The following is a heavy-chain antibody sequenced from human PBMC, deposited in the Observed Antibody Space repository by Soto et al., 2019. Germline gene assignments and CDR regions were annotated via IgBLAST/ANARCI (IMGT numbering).Heavy chain of an antibody. J-gene: IGHJ4*02. D-gene: IGHD3-22*01. CDR3: TTARTMITH. V-gene: IGHV3-15*01. CDR2: INRKSDGATT. CDR1: GFTFRNAW. Sequence: EVRLVESGGGLVKPGGSLRLSCAASGFTFRNAWMSWVRQAPGKGLEWGGRINRKSDGATTDYAAPVKGRFTISRDESKNMLYLQMNRLKSEDTAVYYCTTARTMITHWGQGAQVTVSS.